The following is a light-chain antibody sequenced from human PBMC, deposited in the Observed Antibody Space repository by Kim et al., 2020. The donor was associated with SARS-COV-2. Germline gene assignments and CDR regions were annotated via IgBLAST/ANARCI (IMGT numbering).Light chain of an antibody. J-gene: IGKJ4*01. CDR1: QSVDSNY. CDR3: QQYGSSPLT. CDR2: ETS. Sequence: WSPGQRATLTCRASQSVDSNYLAWYQQKPGQGPRLLIYETSSRATGIPDRFSGSGSGTDFALTISSLEYGDVAIYYCQQYGSSPLTFGGGTKLEI. V-gene: IGKV3-20*01.